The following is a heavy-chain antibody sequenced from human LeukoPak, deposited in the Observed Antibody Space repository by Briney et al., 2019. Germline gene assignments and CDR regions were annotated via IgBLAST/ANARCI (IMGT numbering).Heavy chain of an antibody. CDR3: ARPNSGTYREAFDS. CDR2: ISTYNGNT. V-gene: IGHV1-18*01. CDR1: GYTFSNYG. J-gene: IGHJ3*01. D-gene: IGHD1-26*01. Sequence: ASVKVSCKASGYTFSNYGVSWVRLAPGQGLEWMGWISTYNGNTHYAHKLQGRFTLTTDTSTSTAYMELRSLISDDTGVYYCARPNSGTYREAFDSWGQGTLVTVSS.